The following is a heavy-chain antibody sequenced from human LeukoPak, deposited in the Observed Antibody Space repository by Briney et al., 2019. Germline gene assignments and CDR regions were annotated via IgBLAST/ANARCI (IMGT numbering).Heavy chain of an antibody. CDR1: GGSISSYY. CDR2: IYDSGST. CDR3: ARGQKPWLQLGAFDI. D-gene: IGHD5-24*01. J-gene: IGHJ3*02. V-gene: IGHV4-59*01. Sequence: PSETLSLTCTVSGGSISSYYWSLIGQPPGKGLEGIGDIYDSGSTNYNPSLKSRVTISVDTSKNQFSLKLSAVTAADPAVYYCARGQKPWLQLGAFDIWGQGTMVTVSS.